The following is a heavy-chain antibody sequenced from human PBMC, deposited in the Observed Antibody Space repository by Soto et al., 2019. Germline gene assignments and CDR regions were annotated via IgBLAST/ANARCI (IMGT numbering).Heavy chain of an antibody. J-gene: IGHJ4*02. D-gene: IGHD6-19*01. CDR2: INQDGGVT. CDR1: GWTCISSF. V-gene: IGHV3-7*03. Sequence: GGSLRLSCVASGWTCISSFLGWIRQAPGKGLEWVANINQDGGVTYYVDSVEGRFTISRDNTKDSLYLQMNSLRGEDTAIYYCARYYRGSGRYFFDYWGQGTPVAVSS. CDR3: ARYYRGSGRYFFDY.